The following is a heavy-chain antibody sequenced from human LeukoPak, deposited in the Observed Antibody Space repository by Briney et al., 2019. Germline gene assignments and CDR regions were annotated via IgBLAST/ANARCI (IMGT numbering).Heavy chain of an antibody. CDR2: ISYDGSNK. D-gene: IGHD4-17*01. V-gene: IGHV3-30*18. CDR1: GFTFSSYG. CDR3: AKRNYGDIDY. J-gene: IGHJ4*02. Sequence: GGSLRLSCAASGFTFSSYGMHWVRQAPGKGLEWVAVISYDGSNKYYADSVKGRFTISRDNSKNTLYLQMNSLSAEDTAVYYCAKRNYGDIDYWGQGTLVTVSS.